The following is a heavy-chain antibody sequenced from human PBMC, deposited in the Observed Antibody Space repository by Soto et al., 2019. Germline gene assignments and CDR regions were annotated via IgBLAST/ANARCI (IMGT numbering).Heavy chain of an antibody. CDR1: GGSVNSGGYY. Sequence: SETLSLTCTVSGGSVNSGGYYWSWIRQHPGKGLEWIGYIYYSGSTYYNPSLKSRVTISIDTSKNQFSLKLSSVTAADTAVYYCARAQTIFGIITVFDYWGQGTLVTVSS. CDR3: ARAQTIFGIITVFDY. V-gene: IGHV4-31*03. D-gene: IGHD3-3*01. CDR2: IYYSGST. J-gene: IGHJ4*02.